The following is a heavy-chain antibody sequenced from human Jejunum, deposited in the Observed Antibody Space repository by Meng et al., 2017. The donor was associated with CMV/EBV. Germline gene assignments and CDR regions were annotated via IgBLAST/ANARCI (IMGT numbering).Heavy chain of an antibody. D-gene: IGHD3-16*01. CDR1: GFTFSNFA. CDR2: ISRSGVST. J-gene: IGHJ3*02. CDR3: ARKTAILFGAFDI. Sequence: SGFTFSNFAMTWVRQAPGKGLEWVSVISRSGVSTYYADSVKGRFTISRDNAKNSLYLQMNSLRAEDTAVYYCARKTAILFGAFDIWGQGTMVTVSS. V-gene: IGHV3-23*01.